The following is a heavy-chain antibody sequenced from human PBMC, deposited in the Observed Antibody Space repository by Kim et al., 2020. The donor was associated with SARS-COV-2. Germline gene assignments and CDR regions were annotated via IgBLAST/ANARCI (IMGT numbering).Heavy chain of an antibody. Sequence: AKKFQDRVTITADKSTSTAYMELSSLSSDDTAVYYCAKGGRDGYNVDYWGQGTLVTVSS. D-gene: IGHD5-12*01. V-gene: IGHV1-69*04. CDR3: AKGGRDGYNVDY. J-gene: IGHJ4*02.